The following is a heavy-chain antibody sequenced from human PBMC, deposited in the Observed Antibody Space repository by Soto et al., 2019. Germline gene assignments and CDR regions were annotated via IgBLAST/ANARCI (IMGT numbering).Heavy chain of an antibody. Sequence: SETLSLTCAVSGYSISSSNWWGWIRQPPGKGLEWIGYIYYSGTTYYNPSLKSRVTMSVNTSKNQFSLKLTSVTAVDTAVYYCARREIQGPIDYWGQGTLVTVSS. CDR2: IYYSGTT. CDR1: GYSISSSNW. J-gene: IGHJ4*02. V-gene: IGHV4-28*01. CDR3: ARREIQGPIDY. D-gene: IGHD1-26*01.